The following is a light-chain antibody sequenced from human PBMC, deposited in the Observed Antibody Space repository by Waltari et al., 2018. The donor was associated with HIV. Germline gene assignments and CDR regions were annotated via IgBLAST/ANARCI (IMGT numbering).Light chain of an antibody. Sequence: QSALTQPRSVSGSPGQSVTISCPGTSSDVGGSKYLSWYQQHPGKAPKLMIYDVSKRPSGVPDRFSGSKSGNTASLTISGLQAEDEADYYCCSYAGSYNYVFGTGTKVTVL. V-gene: IGLV2-11*01. CDR2: DVS. CDR1: SSDVGGSKY. CDR3: CSYAGSYNYV. J-gene: IGLJ1*01.